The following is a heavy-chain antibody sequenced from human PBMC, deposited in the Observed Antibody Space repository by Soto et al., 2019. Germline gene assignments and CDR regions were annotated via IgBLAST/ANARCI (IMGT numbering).Heavy chain of an antibody. Sequence: SETLSLTCAVYGGSFSGYYWSWIRQPPGKGLEWIGEINHSGSTNYNPSLKSRVTISVDTSKNQFSLKLSSVTAADTAVYYCARTMRTKYYFDYWGQGTLVTVSS. V-gene: IGHV4-34*01. J-gene: IGHJ4*02. CDR1: GGSFSGYY. CDR2: INHSGST. D-gene: IGHD1-1*01. CDR3: ARTMRTKYYFDY.